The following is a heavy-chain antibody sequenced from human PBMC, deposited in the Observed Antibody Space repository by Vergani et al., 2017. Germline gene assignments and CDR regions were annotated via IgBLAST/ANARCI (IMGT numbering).Heavy chain of an antibody. CDR2: LIPIFGTT. Sequence: QVQLVQSGAEVKKPGSSVKVSCKASGGTFSTYAISWVRQAPGQGLEWMGRLIPIFGTTNYAQHFQGRVTITADESTSTAYMELSSLRSEDKAVYYCSVDHRYCSGGNCYLDYWGQGTLITVSS. D-gene: IGHD2-15*01. J-gene: IGHJ4*02. V-gene: IGHV1-69*15. CDR3: SVDHRYCSGGNCYLDY. CDR1: GGTFSTYA.